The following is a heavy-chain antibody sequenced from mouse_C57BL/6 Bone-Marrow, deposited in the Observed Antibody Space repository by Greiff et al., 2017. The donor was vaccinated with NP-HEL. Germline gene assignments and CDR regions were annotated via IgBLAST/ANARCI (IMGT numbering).Heavy chain of an antibody. Sequence: VQLQQSVAELVRPGASVKLSCTASGFNFKNTYMHWVKQRPEQGLEWIGRIDPANGNTKYDPKFQGKATLTAATSSNTAYLQLSSLTSEDTANYYCARSGISYAMDYWGQGTSVTVSS. CDR3: ARSGISYAMDY. D-gene: IGHD3-1*01. CDR1: GFNFKNTY. CDR2: IDPANGNT. J-gene: IGHJ4*01. V-gene: IGHV14-3*01.